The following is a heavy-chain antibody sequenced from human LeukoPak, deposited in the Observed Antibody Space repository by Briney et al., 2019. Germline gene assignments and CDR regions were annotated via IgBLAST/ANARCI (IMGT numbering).Heavy chain of an antibody. V-gene: IGHV3-11*06. J-gene: IGHJ4*02. CDR2: ISSSSSYT. CDR1: GFTFSDYY. D-gene: IGHD6-19*01. CDR3: ARPDVASSSGRPLDY. Sequence: GGSLRLYCAASGFTFSDYYMSWIRQAPGKGLEWVSYISSSSSYTNYADSVKGRFTISRDNAKNSLYLQMNSLRAEDTAVYYCARPDVASSSGRPLDYWGQGTLVTVSS.